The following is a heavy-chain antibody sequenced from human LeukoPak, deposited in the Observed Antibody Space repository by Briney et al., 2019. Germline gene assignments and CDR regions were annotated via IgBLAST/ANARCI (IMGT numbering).Heavy chain of an antibody. V-gene: IGHV3-23*01. Sequence: GGSLRLSCAASGFTFSSYAMSWVRQAPGKGLEWVSAISGSGGSTYYADSVKGRFTISRDNSKNTLYLQMNSLRAEDTAVYYCAKPQMISCSGGSCYYFDYWGQGTLVTVSS. D-gene: IGHD2-15*01. CDR2: ISGSGGST. CDR1: GFTFSSYA. J-gene: IGHJ4*02. CDR3: AKPQMISCSGGSCYYFDY.